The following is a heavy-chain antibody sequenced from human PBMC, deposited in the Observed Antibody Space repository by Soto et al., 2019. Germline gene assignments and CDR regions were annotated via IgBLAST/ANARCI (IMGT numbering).Heavy chain of an antibody. D-gene: IGHD2-2*01. CDR2: MNPNSGNT. J-gene: IGHJ4*02. V-gene: IGHV1-8*01. CDR3: ARDSGYCSSTSCYQLDY. Sequence: ASVKVSCKASGYTFTSYDINWLRQATGQGLEWMGWMNPNSGNTGYAQKFQGRDTMTRNTSISTAYMELSSLRSEDTAVYYCARDSGYCSSTSCYQLDYWGQGTLVTVSS. CDR1: GYTFTSYD.